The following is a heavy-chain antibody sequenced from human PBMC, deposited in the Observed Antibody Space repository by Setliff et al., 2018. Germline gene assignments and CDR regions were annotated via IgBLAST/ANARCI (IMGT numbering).Heavy chain of an antibody. V-gene: IGHV1-18*01. CDR1: GYTFTSYG. D-gene: IGHD3-22*01. Sequence: ASVKVSCKASGYTFTSYGVSWVRQAPGQGLELMGWISAYNGNTNYAQKLQGRVTMTTATSTSTAYMELRSLRSDDTAVYYCARAPPTYYYDSSGYGDAFDIWGQGTMITVSS. CDR2: ISAYNGNT. J-gene: IGHJ3*02. CDR3: ARAPPTYYYDSSGYGDAFDI.